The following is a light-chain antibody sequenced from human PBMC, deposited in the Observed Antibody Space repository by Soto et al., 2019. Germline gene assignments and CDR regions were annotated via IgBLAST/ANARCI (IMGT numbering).Light chain of an antibody. CDR3: QQSYTSPPIT. CDR2: AAS. J-gene: IGKJ5*01. CDR1: QNIFSS. Sequence: EIQMTHSPSSLSASLGYRVAITWRAGQNIFSSLNWYPKTPGKAPKLLRYAASSLQSGVPSRFSGSGSGTDLTLTIPSLQPEDFATYYGQQSYTSPPITFGQGTRLEIK. V-gene: IGKV1-39*01.